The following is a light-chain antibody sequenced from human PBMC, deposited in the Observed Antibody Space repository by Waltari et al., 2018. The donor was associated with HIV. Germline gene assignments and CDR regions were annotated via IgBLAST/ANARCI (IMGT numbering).Light chain of an antibody. CDR1: PSVSSSY. CDR3: QQYGSSPPYT. J-gene: IGKJ2*01. Sequence: EIVLTQSPGTLSLSPGERAPLPCRASPSVSSSYLAWYQQKPGQAPRLLIYGASSRATGIPDRFSGSGSGTDFTLTISRLEPEDFAVYYCQQYGSSPPYTFGQGTKLEIK. CDR2: GAS. V-gene: IGKV3-20*01.